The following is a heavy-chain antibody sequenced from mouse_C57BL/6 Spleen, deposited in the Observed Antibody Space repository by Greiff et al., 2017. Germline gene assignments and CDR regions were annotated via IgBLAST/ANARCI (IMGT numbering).Heavy chain of an antibody. Sequence: VQLQQSGPELVKPGASVKISCKASGYAFSSSWMNWVKQRPGKGLEWIGRIYPGDGDTNYNGKFKGKATLTADKSSSTAYMQLSSLTSEDSAVYFCARGLGLDYWGQGTTLTVSS. D-gene: IGHD4-1*01. J-gene: IGHJ2*01. V-gene: IGHV1-82*01. CDR2: IYPGDGDT. CDR1: GYAFSSSW. CDR3: ARGLGLDY.